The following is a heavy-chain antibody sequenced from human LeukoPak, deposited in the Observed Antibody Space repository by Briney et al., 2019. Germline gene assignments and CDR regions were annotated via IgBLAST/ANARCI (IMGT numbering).Heavy chain of an antibody. CDR1: GGSISSYY. D-gene: IGHD6-13*01. Sequence: MASETLSLTCTVSGGSISSYYWNWIRQPPGKALEWIGFIYYSGSTNYNPSLKSRVTISIDTSKNQFSLKLSSVTAADTAVYASPGIVAAGTDRGFDYWGQGTLVTVSS. J-gene: IGHJ4*02. CDR3: PGIVAAGTDRGFDY. CDR2: IYYSGST. V-gene: IGHV4-59*01.